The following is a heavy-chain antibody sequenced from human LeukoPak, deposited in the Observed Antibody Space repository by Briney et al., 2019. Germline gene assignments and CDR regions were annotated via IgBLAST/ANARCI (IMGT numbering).Heavy chain of an antibody. CDR1: GGSISSHD. D-gene: IGHD3-22*01. J-gene: IGHJ4*02. V-gene: IGHV4-59*11. CDR3: ERKDDSSGYYVDQ. CDR2: IHYSGST. Sequence: SETLSLTCTVSGGSISSHDWSWIRHPPGKGLELIGYIHYSGSTNYNPSLKIRVTISVDTSKNQFSLNLRSVTAAATAVYSCERKDDSSGYYVDQWGQGTLVTVSS.